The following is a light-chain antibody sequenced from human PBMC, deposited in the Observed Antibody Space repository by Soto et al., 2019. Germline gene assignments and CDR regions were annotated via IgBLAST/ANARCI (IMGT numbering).Light chain of an antibody. CDR2: DAS. CDR3: QQYDTYSMYT. Sequence: DIQLTQSPSFLSASVGDRVTITCRASQDFNNYLAWYQQKPGEAPKLLIYDASTLESGVPSRFSGSGSGTEFTLIISSLQPDDFATYYCQQYDTYSMYTFGQGTKVDIK. V-gene: IGKV1-9*01. CDR1: QDFNNY. J-gene: IGKJ2*01.